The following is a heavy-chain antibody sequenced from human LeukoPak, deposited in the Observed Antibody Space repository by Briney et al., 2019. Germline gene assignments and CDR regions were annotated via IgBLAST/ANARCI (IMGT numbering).Heavy chain of an antibody. Sequence: ETLSLTCTVSGGSISSFYWSWVRQAPGKGLEWVSAISGSGGSTYYADSVKGRFTISRDNSKNTLYLQMNSLRAEDTAVYYCASHHYYDSSGLDDYFDYWGQGTLVTVSS. CDR3: ASHHYYDSSGLDDYFDY. CDR1: GGSISSFY. D-gene: IGHD3-22*01. J-gene: IGHJ4*02. CDR2: ISGSGGST. V-gene: IGHV3-23*01.